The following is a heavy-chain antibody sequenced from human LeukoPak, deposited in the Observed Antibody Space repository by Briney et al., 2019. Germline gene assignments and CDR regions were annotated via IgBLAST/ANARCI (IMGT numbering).Heavy chain of an antibody. CDR1: GFTFSGYA. Sequence: GGSLRLSCAASGFTFSGYAMSWVRQAPGKGLEWVSAISGSGGSTYYADSVKGRFTISRDNSKNTLYLQMNSLRAEDTAVYYCATGEGYYDSSGIFIFDYWGQGTLVTVSS. D-gene: IGHD3-22*01. CDR2: ISGSGGST. J-gene: IGHJ4*02. V-gene: IGHV3-23*01. CDR3: ATGEGYYDSSGIFIFDY.